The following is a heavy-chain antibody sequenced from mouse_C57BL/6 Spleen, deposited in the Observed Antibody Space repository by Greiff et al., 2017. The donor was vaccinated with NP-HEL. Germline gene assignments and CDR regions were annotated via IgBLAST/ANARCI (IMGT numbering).Heavy chain of an antibody. CDR2: IYPGSGNT. J-gene: IGHJ1*03. Sequence: VQLQQSGAELVRPGASVKLSCKASGYTFTDYYINWVKQRPGQGLEWIARIYPGSGNTYYNEKFKGKATLTAEKSSSTAYMQLSSLTSEDSAVYFCARYYYGSNPFDVWGTGTTVTVSP. D-gene: IGHD1-1*01. CDR1: GYTFTDYY. CDR3: ARYYYGSNPFDV. V-gene: IGHV1-76*01.